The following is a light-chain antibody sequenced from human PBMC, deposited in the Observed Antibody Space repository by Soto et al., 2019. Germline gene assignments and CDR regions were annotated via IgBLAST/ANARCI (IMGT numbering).Light chain of an antibody. Sequence: DIQMTQSPSTLSASVGDRVNITCRASQSISSWLAWYQQKPGKAPKLLIYKASSLESGVPSRFSGSGSGTEFTVTISSLQPNEFATYYCQQYNSYSWTFGQGTKVEIK. CDR2: KAS. CDR1: QSISSW. CDR3: QQYNSYSWT. J-gene: IGKJ1*01. V-gene: IGKV1-5*03.